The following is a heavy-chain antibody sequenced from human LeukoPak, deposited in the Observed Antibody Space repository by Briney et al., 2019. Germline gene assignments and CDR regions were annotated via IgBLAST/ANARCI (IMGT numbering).Heavy chain of an antibody. V-gene: IGHV1-69*04. D-gene: IGHD3-10*01. J-gene: IGHJ4*02. CDR1: GGTFSSYA. CDR3: ARSPNGGSGSPPTY. CDR2: IIPILGIA. Sequence: ASVKVSCKASGGTFSSYAISWVRQAPGQGLEWMGRIIPILGIANYAQKFQGRVTITADKSTSTAYMELSSLRSEDTAVYYCARSPNGGSGSPPTYWGQGTLVTVSS.